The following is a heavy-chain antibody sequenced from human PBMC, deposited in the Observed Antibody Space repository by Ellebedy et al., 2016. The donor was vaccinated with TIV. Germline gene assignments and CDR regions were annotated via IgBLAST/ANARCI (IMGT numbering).Heavy chain of an antibody. D-gene: IGHD3-22*01. Sequence: SETLSLXCAVYGGSFSGYYWSWIRQPPGKGLEWIGEINHSGSTNYNPSLKSRVTISVDTSKNQFSLKLSSVTAADTAVYYCARGLLLDDSSGYYYVPPYYYYYGMDVWGQGTAVTVSS. J-gene: IGHJ6*02. CDR3: ARGLLLDDSSGYYYVPPYYYYYGMDV. CDR2: INHSGST. CDR1: GGSFSGYY. V-gene: IGHV4-34*01.